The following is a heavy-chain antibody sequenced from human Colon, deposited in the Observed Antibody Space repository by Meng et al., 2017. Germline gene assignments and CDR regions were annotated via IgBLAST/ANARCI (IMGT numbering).Heavy chain of an antibody. V-gene: IGHV3-30*04. CDR1: GFTFSTYA. CDR3: AGVKQWGSNSDAFDI. D-gene: IGHD6-19*01. CDR2: ISYDGSNK. Sequence: GGSLRLSCAASGFTFSTYAMHWARQAPGKELEWVAVISYDGSNKYCADSVKGRFTISRDNSKNTLYLQMNSLRTEDTAVDYCAGVKQWGSNSDAFDIWGQGTVVTVSS. J-gene: IGHJ3*02.